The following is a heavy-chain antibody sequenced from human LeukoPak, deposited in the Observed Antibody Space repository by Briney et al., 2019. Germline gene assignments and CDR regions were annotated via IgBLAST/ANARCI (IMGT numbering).Heavy chain of an antibody. CDR2: ISYDGSNK. V-gene: IGHV3-30*03. J-gene: IGHJ4*02. CDR1: GFTFSSYS. Sequence: GGSLRLSCAASGFTFSSYSMNWVRQAPGKGLEWVAVISYDGSNKYYADSVKGRFTISRDNSKNTLYLQMNSLRAEDTAVYYCAIPDYYGSGSYYNVPFDYWGQGTLVTVSS. D-gene: IGHD3-10*01. CDR3: AIPDYYGSGSYYNVPFDY.